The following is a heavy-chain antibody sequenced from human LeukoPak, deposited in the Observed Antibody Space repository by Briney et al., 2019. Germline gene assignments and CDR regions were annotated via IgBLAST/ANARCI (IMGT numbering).Heavy chain of an antibody. CDR1: GYTFTGYY. Sequence: ASVKVSCKASGYTFTGYYMHWVRQAPGQGLEWVGRINPNSGGTNYAQKFQGRVTMTRDTSISTAYMELSRLRSDDTAVYYCARAAERITIFGVVPHLGDYWGQGTLVTVSS. CDR2: INPNSGGT. V-gene: IGHV1-2*06. D-gene: IGHD3-3*01. CDR3: ARAAERITIFGVVPHLGDY. J-gene: IGHJ4*02.